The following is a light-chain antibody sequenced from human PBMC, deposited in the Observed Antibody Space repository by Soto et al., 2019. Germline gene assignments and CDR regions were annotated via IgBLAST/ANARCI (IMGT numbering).Light chain of an antibody. CDR3: PQYGRSGT. CDR1: QSVSSD. V-gene: IGKV3-15*01. Sequence: IVITQAPATLSVSPGEIATLSCRASQSVSSDLAWYHQKPGQAPRLLIYGASTRATGIPARFSGSGSGTEFTPTISRLEPEDFAVYYCPQYGRSGTFGPGTKVDIK. J-gene: IGKJ1*01. CDR2: GAS.